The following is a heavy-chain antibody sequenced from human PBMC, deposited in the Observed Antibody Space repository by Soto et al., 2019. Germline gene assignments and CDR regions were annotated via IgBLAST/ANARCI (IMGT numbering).Heavy chain of an antibody. D-gene: IGHD3-10*01. V-gene: IGHV1-18*01. CDR3: ASDLDYYGSGSYWRPFDY. CDR1: GYTFTSYG. CDR2: ISAYNGNT. Sequence: GASVKVSCKASGYTFTSYGISWVRQAPGQGLEWMGWISAYNGNTNYAQKLQGRVTMTTDTSTSTAYMELRSLRSDDTAVYYCASDLDYYGSGSYWRPFDYWGQGTLVTVSS. J-gene: IGHJ4*02.